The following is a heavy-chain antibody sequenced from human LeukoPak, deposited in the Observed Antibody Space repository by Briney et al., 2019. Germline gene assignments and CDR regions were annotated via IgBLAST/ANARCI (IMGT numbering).Heavy chain of an antibody. CDR2: ISWNSGSI. CDR3: AKAGHDYGDHTDDAFDI. CDR1: GFTFDDYA. J-gene: IGHJ3*02. Sequence: PGRSLRLSCAASGFTFDDYAMHWVRHAPGKGLEWVSGISWNSGSIGYADSVKGRFTISRDNAKNSLYLQMNSLRAEDTALYYCAKAGHDYGDHTDDAFDIWGQGTMVTVSS. D-gene: IGHD4-17*01. V-gene: IGHV3-9*01.